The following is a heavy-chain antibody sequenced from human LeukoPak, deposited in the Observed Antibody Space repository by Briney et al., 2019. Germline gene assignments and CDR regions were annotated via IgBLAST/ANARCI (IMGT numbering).Heavy chain of an antibody. V-gene: IGHV1-18*01. Sequence: ASVKVSCKASGYTFTSYGISWVRQAPGQGLEWMGWISAYNGNTNYAQKLQGRVTMTTDTSTSTAYMELRSLRSDDTAVYYCARGEYSSSSQVQLDYWGQGTLVTVSS. CDR2: ISAYNGNT. D-gene: IGHD6-6*01. J-gene: IGHJ4*02. CDR3: ARGEYSSSSQVQLDY. CDR1: GYTFTSYG.